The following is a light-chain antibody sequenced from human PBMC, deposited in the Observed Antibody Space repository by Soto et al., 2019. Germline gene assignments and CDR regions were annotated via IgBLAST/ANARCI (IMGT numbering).Light chain of an antibody. CDR3: SSYTSSSTSYV. V-gene: IGLV2-14*01. J-gene: IGLJ1*01. CDR2: DVS. CDR1: SSDFGGYNY. Sequence: QSVLTQPASVSGCPGQSITISCTGTSSDFGGYNYVSWYQQHPGKAPKLMIYDVSNRPSGVSNRFSGSKSGNTASLTISGLQAEDEADYYCSSYTSSSTSYVFGTGTKVTVL.